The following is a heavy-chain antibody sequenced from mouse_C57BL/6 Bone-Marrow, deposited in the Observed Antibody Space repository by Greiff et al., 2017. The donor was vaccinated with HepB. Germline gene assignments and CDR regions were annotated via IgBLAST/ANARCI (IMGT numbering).Heavy chain of an antibody. D-gene: IGHD3-2*02. V-gene: IGHV5-2*01. J-gene: IGHJ4*01. Sequence: EEQLVESGGGLVQPGESLKLSCESNEYEFPSHDMSWVRKTPEKRLELVAAINSDGGSTYYPDTMERRFIISRDNTKKTLYLQMSSLRSEDTALYYCARHGSGWRSYYAMDYWGQGTSVTVSS. CDR2: INSDGGST. CDR1: EYEFPSHD. CDR3: ARHGSGWRSYYAMDY.